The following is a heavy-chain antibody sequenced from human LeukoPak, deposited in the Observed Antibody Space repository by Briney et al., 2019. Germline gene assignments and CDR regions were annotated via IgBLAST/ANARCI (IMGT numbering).Heavy chain of an antibody. D-gene: IGHD6-19*01. J-gene: IGHJ5*02. CDR1: GFTVSSNY. Sequence: GGSLRLSCAASGFTVSSNYMSWVRQAPGKGLEWVSVIYSGGSTYYADSVEGRFTISRDNSKNTLYLQMNSLRAEDTAVYYCARQVAGRRNWFDPWGQGTLVTVSS. CDR2: IYSGGST. CDR3: ARQVAGRRNWFDP. V-gene: IGHV3-53*01.